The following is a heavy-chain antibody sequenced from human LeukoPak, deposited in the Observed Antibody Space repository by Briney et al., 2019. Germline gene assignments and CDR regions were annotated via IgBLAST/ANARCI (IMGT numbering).Heavy chain of an antibody. V-gene: IGHV4-34*01. D-gene: IGHD3-22*01. CDR1: GGSFSGYY. CDR2: INHSGST. CDR3: ARNTYYYDSSVYKYYFDY. Sequence: SETLSLTCAVYGGSFSGYYWSWIRQPPGKGLEWIGEINHSGSTNYNPSLKSRVTISVDTSKNQFSLKLSSVTAADTALYYCARNTYYYDSSVYKYYFDYGGQGTLVTVSS. J-gene: IGHJ4*02.